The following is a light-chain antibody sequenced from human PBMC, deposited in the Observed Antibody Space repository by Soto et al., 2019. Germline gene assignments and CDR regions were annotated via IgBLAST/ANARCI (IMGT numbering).Light chain of an antibody. Sequence: QSVLTQPPSASGTPGQRVTISCSGSSSSIGSNTVNWYQQLPGTAPKLLIYSNNQRPSGVPYRFSGSKSGTSASLAISGLQSEDEADYYCAAWDDSLNGLYVFGTGTKVTVL. CDR1: SSSIGSNT. CDR2: SNN. V-gene: IGLV1-44*01. J-gene: IGLJ1*01. CDR3: AAWDDSLNGLYV.